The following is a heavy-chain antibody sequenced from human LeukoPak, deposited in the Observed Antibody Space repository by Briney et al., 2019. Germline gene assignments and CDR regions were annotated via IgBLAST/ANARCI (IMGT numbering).Heavy chain of an antibody. CDR3: ARTNTPNYYYYYMDV. CDR2: IIPIFGTA. Sequence: SVKVSCKASGGTFSSYAINWVRQAPGQGLEWMGGIIPIFGTANYAQKFQGRVTITTDESMSTAYMELSSLRSEDTAVYYCARTNTPNYYYYYMDVWGKGTTVTVSS. CDR1: GGTFSSYA. J-gene: IGHJ6*03. V-gene: IGHV1-69*05.